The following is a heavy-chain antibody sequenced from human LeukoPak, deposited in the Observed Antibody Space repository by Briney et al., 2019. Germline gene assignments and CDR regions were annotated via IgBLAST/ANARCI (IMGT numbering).Heavy chain of an antibody. V-gene: IGHV4-4*07. CDR1: GGSFSGYY. Sequence: SETLSLTCAVYGGSFSGYYWSWIRQPAGKGLEWIGRIYTSGSTNYNPSLKSRVTMSVDTSKNQFSLKLSSVAAADTAVYYCARDIISRFDPWGQGTLVTVSS. D-gene: IGHD1-14*01. CDR2: IYTSGST. CDR3: ARDIISRFDP. J-gene: IGHJ5*02.